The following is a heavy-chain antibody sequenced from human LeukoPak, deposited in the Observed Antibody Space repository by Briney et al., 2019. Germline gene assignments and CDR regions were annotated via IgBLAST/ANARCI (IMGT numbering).Heavy chain of an antibody. CDR3: ARETYSSSWQYYYYYYYMDV. Sequence: GASVKVSCKTSGYTFTGQYMHWVRQAPGQGLEWMGWINPNSGGTNYAQKFQGRVTMTRDTSISTAYMELSRLRSDDTAVYYCARETYSSSWQYYYYYYYMDVWGKGTTVTISS. CDR2: INPNSGGT. D-gene: IGHD6-13*01. J-gene: IGHJ6*03. V-gene: IGHV1-2*02. CDR1: GYTFTGQY.